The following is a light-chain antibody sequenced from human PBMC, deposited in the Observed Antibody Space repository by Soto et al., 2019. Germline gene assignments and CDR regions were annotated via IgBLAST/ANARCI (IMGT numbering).Light chain of an antibody. J-gene: IGLJ7*01. CDR3: AAWGGGLSGWV. Sequence: QSVLTQPPSASATPGQRVTISCSGSSSDIGSNTVNWYQQLPGTAPKLLIYDNNQRPSGVPDRFSGSKSGTSASLAISGLQSEDEAYYYCAAWGGGLSGWVFGGGTQLTVL. CDR1: SSDIGSNT. V-gene: IGLV1-44*01. CDR2: DNN.